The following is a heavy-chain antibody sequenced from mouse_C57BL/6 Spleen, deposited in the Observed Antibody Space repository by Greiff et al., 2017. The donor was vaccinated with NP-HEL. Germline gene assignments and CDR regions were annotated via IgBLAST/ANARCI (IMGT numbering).Heavy chain of an antibody. D-gene: IGHD1-1*01. Sequence: EVKLVESGPGLVKPSQSLSLTCSVTGYSITSGYYWNWIRQFPGNKLEWMGYISYDGSNNYNPSLKNRIAITRDTSKNQFFLKLNSVTTEDTATYYCAIDYGSSYGYWGQGTTLTVSS. CDR3: AIDYGSSYGY. V-gene: IGHV3-6*01. J-gene: IGHJ2*01. CDR2: ISYDGSN. CDR1: GYSITSGYY.